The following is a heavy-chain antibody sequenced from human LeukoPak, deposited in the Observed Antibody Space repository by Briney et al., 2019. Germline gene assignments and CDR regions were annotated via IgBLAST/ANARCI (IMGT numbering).Heavy chain of an antibody. CDR2: IYYSGST. J-gene: IGHJ6*03. V-gene: IGHV4-59*01. CDR1: GGSISSYY. D-gene: IGHD5-18*01. Sequence: SETLSLTCTVSGGSISSYYWSWIRQPPGKGLEWIGYIYYSGSTDYNPSLKSRVTISVDTPKNQFSLKLSSVTAADTAVYYCARSTGYSFGSYYYSMDVWAKGPRSPSP. CDR3: ARSTGYSFGSYYYSMDV.